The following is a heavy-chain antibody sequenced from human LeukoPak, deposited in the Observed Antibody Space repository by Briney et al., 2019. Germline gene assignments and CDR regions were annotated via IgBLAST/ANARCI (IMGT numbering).Heavy chain of an antibody. J-gene: IGHJ3*02. CDR2: INPNSGGT. V-gene: IGHV1-2*02. CDR3: ARASVVPAAIDAFDI. CDR1: GYTFTGYY. D-gene: IGHD2-2*01. Sequence: ASVKVSCKASGYTFTGYYMHWVRQAPGQGLEWMGWINPNSGGTNYAQKFQGRVTMTRDTSISTAYMELNRLRSDDTAVYYCARASVVPAAIDAFDIWGQGTMVTVSS.